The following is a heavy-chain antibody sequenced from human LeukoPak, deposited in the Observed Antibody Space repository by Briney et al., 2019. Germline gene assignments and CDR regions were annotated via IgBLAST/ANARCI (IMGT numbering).Heavy chain of an antibody. CDR3: ARNVSTGYFDY. CDR1: GGSISSTTSY. D-gene: IGHD3-22*01. CDR2: IYYSGST. Sequence: SETLSLTCTVSGGSISSTTSYWGWIRQPPGKGLEWIGSIYYSGSTRYNPSLRSRITISVDTSKNQSSLQLRSVTAADTAVYYCARNVSTGYFDYWGQGTLVTVSS. V-gene: IGHV4-39*01. J-gene: IGHJ4*02.